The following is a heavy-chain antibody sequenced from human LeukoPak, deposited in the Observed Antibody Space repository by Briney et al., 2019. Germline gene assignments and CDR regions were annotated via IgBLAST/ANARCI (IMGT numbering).Heavy chain of an antibody. D-gene: IGHD2-21*02. Sequence: GGSLRLSCAASGFTFSSYGMHWVRPAPGKGLEWVAVIWYDGSNKYYADSVKGRFTISRDNTKSSLYLQMNSLRVEDMAVYYCARGYCGGDCYGDWGQGTLVTVSS. V-gene: IGHV3-33*01. J-gene: IGHJ1*01. CDR2: IWYDGSNK. CDR3: ARGYCGGDCYGD. CDR1: GFTFSSYG.